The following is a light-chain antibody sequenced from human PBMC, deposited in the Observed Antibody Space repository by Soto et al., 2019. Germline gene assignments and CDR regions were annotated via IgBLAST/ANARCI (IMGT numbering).Light chain of an antibody. J-gene: IGKJ5*01. CDR3: QQYSSDLYT. Sequence: DIHMTQSPSTLSASLGDRITITCRASQDVSQWLAWYQHKPGKAPKLLIYKASTLESGVSSRFSGRGSGTELTLTITNLQPDDFATYYCQQYSSDLYTFGQGTRLEI. CDR2: KAS. V-gene: IGKV1-5*03. CDR1: QDVSQW.